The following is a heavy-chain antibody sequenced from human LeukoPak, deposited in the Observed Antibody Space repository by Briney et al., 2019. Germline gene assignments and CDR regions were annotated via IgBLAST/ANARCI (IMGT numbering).Heavy chain of an antibody. CDR2: ILSKTSGGTT. V-gene: IGHV3-15*07. CDR3: TSHAAFDP. Sequence: GGSLRLSCAASGFSFSNAWMNWVRQAPGKGLEWVGRILSKTSGGTTDYATPVKGRFTISRDDSKNMLYLHMNSLQIEDTAVYYCTSHAAFDPWGQGTLVTVSS. J-gene: IGHJ5*02. CDR1: GFSFSNAW.